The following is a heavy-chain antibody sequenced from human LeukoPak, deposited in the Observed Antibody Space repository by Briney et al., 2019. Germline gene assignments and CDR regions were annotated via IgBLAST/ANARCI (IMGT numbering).Heavy chain of an antibody. CDR3: AKDRDDILTGYVDGY. Sequence: GGSLRLSCAASGLTFSSYGMSWVRQAPGKGLEWVSAISGSGGSTYYADSVKGRFTISRDNSKNTLYLQMNSLRAEDTAVYYCAKDRDDILTGYVDGYWGQGTLVTVSS. CDR2: ISGSGGST. J-gene: IGHJ4*02. D-gene: IGHD3-9*01. CDR1: GLTFSSYG. V-gene: IGHV3-23*01.